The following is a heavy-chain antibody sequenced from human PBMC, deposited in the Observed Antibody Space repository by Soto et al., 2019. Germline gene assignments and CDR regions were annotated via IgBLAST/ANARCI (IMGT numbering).Heavy chain of an antibody. V-gene: IGHV4-30-4*01. J-gene: IGHJ6*02. Sequence: SETLSLTCSVSGGSISSGYYYWSWIRQPPGKGLEWIGNIYYSGNTYYNPSLRSRVSISLDTSKTQLSLKVASVTAADTAVYYCVSVEGPPSVTGDYYYYAADVWGQGTAVTVSS. CDR3: VSVEGPPSVTGDYYYYAADV. CDR1: GGSISSGYYY. CDR2: IYYSGNT. D-gene: IGHD2-21*02.